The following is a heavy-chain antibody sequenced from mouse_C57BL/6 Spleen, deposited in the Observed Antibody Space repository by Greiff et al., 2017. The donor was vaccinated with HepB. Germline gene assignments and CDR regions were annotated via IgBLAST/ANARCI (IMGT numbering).Heavy chain of an antibody. Sequence: VQLQQSGPELVKPGASVKISCKASGYAFSSSWMNWVKQRPGKGLEWIGRIYPGDGDTNYNGKFKGKATLTADKSSSTAYMQLSSLTSEDSAVYFCARYHYYGSSYFDVWHRDHGHRLL. CDR2: IYPGDGDT. CDR3: ARYHYYGSSYFDV. V-gene: IGHV1-82*01. CDR1: GYAFSSSW. D-gene: IGHD1-1*01. J-gene: IGHJ1*03.